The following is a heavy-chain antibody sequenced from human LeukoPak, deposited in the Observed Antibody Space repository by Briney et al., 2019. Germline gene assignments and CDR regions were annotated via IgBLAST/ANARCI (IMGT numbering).Heavy chain of an antibody. CDR3: ARVLLRYDSSGYYSPFGY. CDR1: GYTFTGYY. D-gene: IGHD3-22*01. J-gene: IGHJ4*02. V-gene: IGHV1-2*02. Sequence: ASVKVSCKASGYTFTGYYMHWVRQAPGQGLEWMGWINPNSGGTNYAQKFQGRVTMTRDTSIGTAYMELSRLRSDDTAVYYCARVLLRYDSSGYYSPFGYWGQGTLVTVSS. CDR2: INPNSGGT.